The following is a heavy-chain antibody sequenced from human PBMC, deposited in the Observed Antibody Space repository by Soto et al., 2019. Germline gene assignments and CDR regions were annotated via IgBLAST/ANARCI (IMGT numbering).Heavy chain of an antibody. D-gene: IGHD3-10*01. J-gene: IGHJ4*02. CDR1: GYTFTSYY. V-gene: IGHV1-2*06. CDR2: INPNNGDT. Sequence: GASVKVSCKASGYTFTSYYMHWVRQAPGRGLEWMGRINPNNGDTNSPQKFQGRVTMTSDTSISTAYMEMSGLRSDDTALYYCAREVTYGGGSFSLGLWGQGTLVTVSS. CDR3: AREVTYGGGSFSLGL.